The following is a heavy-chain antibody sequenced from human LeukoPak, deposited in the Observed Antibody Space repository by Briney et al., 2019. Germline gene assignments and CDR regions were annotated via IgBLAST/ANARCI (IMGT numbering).Heavy chain of an antibody. V-gene: IGHV3-53*01. J-gene: IGHJ4*02. Sequence: GGSLRLSCAASGFTFDGYGMGLVRQAPGEGLEWVSVIYTGGSTYYADSVKGRFTISRDNSKNTLYLQMNSLRAEDTAVYYCARLAVGVLTGGFDYWGQGTLVTVSS. CDR3: ARLAVGVLTGGFDY. CDR1: GFTFDGYG. D-gene: IGHD3-9*01. CDR2: IYTGGST.